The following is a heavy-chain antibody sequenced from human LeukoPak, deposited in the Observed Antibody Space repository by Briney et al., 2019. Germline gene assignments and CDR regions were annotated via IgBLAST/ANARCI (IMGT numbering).Heavy chain of an antibody. CDR1: GFTFSSYA. J-gene: IGHJ6*02. Sequence: PGGSLRLSCAASGFTFSSYAMGWVRQAPGKGLEWVSVISGSAGSTYYADSVKGRFTISRDNSKNTLYLQMNSLRAEDTAVFYCAKSLGGSSWYLSRDYYYGMDVWGQGTTVTVSS. CDR3: AKSLGGSSWYLSRDYYYGMDV. CDR2: ISGSAGST. D-gene: IGHD6-13*01. V-gene: IGHV3-23*01.